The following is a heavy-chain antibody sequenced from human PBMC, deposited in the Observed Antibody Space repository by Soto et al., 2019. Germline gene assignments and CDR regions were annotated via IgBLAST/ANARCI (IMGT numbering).Heavy chain of an antibody. CDR2: ISGSGGST. Sequence: GGSLRLSCAASGFTFSSYAMSWVRQAPGKGLEWVSAISGSGGSTYYADSVKGRFTISRDNSKNTLYLQMNSLRAEDTAVYYCAKDPVGVRGVMVDYWGQGTLVTVSS. V-gene: IGHV3-23*01. D-gene: IGHD3-10*01. CDR1: GFTFSSYA. CDR3: AKDPVGVRGVMVDY. J-gene: IGHJ4*02.